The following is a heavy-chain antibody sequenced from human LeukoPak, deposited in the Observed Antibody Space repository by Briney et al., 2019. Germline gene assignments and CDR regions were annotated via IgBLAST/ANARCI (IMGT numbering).Heavy chain of an antibody. D-gene: IGHD1-1*01. CDR3: ATIGLQGDNLHPDDTFDV. V-gene: IGHV1-24*01. Sequence: ASVKVSCNVSGHTLTEFHIRWVRQAPGKGLEWMGGFYPKAVDIVYVQNFQGRVTETEDTSTDTAYMALSSLRSDDTAVYFCATIGLQGDNLHPDDTFDVWGQGTMVTVSS. J-gene: IGHJ3*01. CDR1: GHTLTEFH. CDR2: FYPKAVDI.